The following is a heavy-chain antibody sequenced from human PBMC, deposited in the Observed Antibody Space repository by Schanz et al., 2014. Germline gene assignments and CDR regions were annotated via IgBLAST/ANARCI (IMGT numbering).Heavy chain of an antibody. CDR1: GFTVNTNY. V-gene: IGHV3-53*01. CDR3: ARTSQAGWVPIFYWNFDL. J-gene: IGHJ2*01. CDR2: MYINSGST. Sequence: EVQLVESGGGLIQPGGSLRLSCAVSGFTVNTNYMSWVRQAPGKGLEWISSMYINSGSTQYADSVKGRFIISRDNSKNTLSLQMNSLKAEVTAVYYCARTSQAGWVPIFYWNFDLWGRGALVTVSS. D-gene: IGHD3-9*01.